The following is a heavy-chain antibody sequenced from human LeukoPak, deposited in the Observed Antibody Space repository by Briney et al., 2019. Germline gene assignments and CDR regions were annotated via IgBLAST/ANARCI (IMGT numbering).Heavy chain of an antibody. V-gene: IGHV3-53*04. CDR1: GFTVSSNY. CDR3: ARHQSGFRLVRHWYYFDY. Sequence: PGGSLRLSCAASGFTVSSNYMSWVRQAPGKGLEWVSVIYSGGSTYYADSVKGRFTISRHNSKNTLYLQMNSLRAEDTAVYYCARHQSGFRLVRHWYYFDYWGQGTLVTVSS. J-gene: IGHJ4*02. CDR2: IYSGGST. D-gene: IGHD6-19*01.